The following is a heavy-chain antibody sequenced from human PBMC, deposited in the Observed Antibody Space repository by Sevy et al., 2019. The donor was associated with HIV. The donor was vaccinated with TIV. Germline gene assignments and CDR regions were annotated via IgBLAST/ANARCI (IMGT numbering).Heavy chain of an antibody. CDR3: ARTGVVVPAALNNWFDP. V-gene: IGHV4-31*03. J-gene: IGHJ5*02. CDR2: IYYSGST. Sequence: SETLSLTCTVSGGSISSGGYYWSWIRQHPGKGLEWIGYIYYSGSTYYRPSLKSRVTISVDTSKNQFSLKLSSVTAADTAVYYCARTGVVVPAALNNWFDPWGQGTLVTVSS. CDR1: GGSISSGGYY. D-gene: IGHD2-2*01.